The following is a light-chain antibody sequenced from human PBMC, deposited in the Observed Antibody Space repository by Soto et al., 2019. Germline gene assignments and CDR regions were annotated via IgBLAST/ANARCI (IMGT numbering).Light chain of an antibody. Sequence: SALTQPPSASGSPGQSVTISCTGTSSDVGGYNYVSWYQQHPGKAPKLMIYEVSKRPSGVPDRFSGSKSGNTASLTVSGLQAADEADYYCSSYAGSNLGVFGTGTKVTVL. CDR3: SSYAGSNLGV. J-gene: IGLJ1*01. CDR1: SSDVGGYNY. CDR2: EVS. V-gene: IGLV2-8*01.